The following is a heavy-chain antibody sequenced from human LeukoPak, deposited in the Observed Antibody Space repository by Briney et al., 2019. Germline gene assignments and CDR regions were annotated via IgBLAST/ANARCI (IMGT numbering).Heavy chain of an antibody. D-gene: IGHD3-16*01. CDR2: IYYSGRT. J-gene: IGHJ4*02. CDR1: GGSISSSSYY. Sequence: SETLSLTCTVSGGSISSSSYYWGWIRQPPGKGLEGIGSIYYSGRTYYNPSLKSRVTISVATSKNQFSLKLSSVTAADTAVYYCARDFGDSEEPGDYWGQGTLVTVSS. CDR3: ARDFGDSEEPGDY. V-gene: IGHV4-39*07.